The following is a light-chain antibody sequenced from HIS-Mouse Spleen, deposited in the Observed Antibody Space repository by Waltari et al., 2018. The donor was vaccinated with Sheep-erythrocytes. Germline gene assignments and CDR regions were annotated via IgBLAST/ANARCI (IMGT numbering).Light chain of an antibody. V-gene: IGLV2-14*03. J-gene: IGLJ1*01. Sequence: QSALTQPRSVSGSPGQSVTIPCTGTSSDVGGYNYVSWYQQHPGKAPKLMIYDVSNRPSGVSNRFSGSKSGNTASLTISGLQAEDEADYYCSSYTSSSSYVFGTGTKVTVL. CDR1: SSDVGGYNY. CDR2: DVS. CDR3: SSYTSSSSYV.